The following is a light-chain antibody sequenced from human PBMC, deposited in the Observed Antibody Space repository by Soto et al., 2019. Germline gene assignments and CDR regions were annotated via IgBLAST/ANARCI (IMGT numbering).Light chain of an antibody. V-gene: IGLV2-11*01. J-gene: IGLJ1*01. CDR3: CSYAGSYTLGF. CDR2: DVS. CDR1: SSDVGGYNY. Sequence: QSVLTQPRSVSGSPGQSVTISCTGTSSDVGGYNYVSWYQQHPGKAPKLMIYDVSKRPSGVPDRFSGSKSGNTASLTISGFQAEDEADYSCCSYAGSYTLGFFGIGTKVTVL.